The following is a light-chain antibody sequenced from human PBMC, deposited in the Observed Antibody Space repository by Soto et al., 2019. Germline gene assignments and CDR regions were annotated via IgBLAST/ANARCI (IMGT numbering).Light chain of an antibody. CDR1: QGIATY. Sequence: DIQMTQSPSSLSASVGNRATITCQASQGIATYLNWYQQKPGKAPNLLIHDASNLKTGGPSRFSGGGSGTRSTFTITNLQPEDIATYYYQQYDNRPPTWTFGQGTKVEIE. CDR2: DAS. CDR3: QQYDNRPPTWT. J-gene: IGKJ1*01. V-gene: IGKV1-33*01.